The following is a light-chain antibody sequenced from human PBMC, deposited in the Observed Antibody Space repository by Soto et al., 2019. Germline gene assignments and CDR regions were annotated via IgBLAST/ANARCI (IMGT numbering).Light chain of an antibody. CDR1: QSVGSY. CDR3: QQRSNSRT. Sequence: EIVLTQSPATLSLSPGERATLSCRASQSVGSYLAWYQQKPGQAPRLLIYDALNRATGIPARFSGSGSGTDFTLTISSLEPEDFGVYYCQQRSNSRTFGQWTKVEIK. J-gene: IGKJ1*01. V-gene: IGKV3-11*01. CDR2: DAL.